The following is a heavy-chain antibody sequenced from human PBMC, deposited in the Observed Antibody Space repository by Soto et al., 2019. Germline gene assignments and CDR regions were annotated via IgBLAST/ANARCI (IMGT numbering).Heavy chain of an antibody. V-gene: IGHV1-18*01. Sequence: QVLLMQSGPEVKKPGASVKVSCKASGYTFHNYGISWVRQVPGQGLEWMGWISGYNGNTNYAPKIQGRVTVTRDTSTATAYMELRSLRSDDTVIYYCARGSESFDLWGQGTLLTVSS. CDR2: ISGYNGNT. D-gene: IGHD1-26*01. J-gene: IGHJ4*02. CDR3: ARGSESFDL. CDR1: GYTFHNYG.